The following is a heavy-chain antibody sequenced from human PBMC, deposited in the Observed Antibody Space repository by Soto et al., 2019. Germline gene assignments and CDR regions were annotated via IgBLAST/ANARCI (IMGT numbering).Heavy chain of an antibody. V-gene: IGHV4-34*01. CDR1: GGSFSGYY. CDR2: INHSGST. CDR3: ARDYDFWSGYDAFDI. J-gene: IGHJ3*02. Sequence: SETLSLICAVYGGSFSGYYWSWIRQPPGKGLEWIGEINHSGSTNYNPSLKSRVTISVDTSKNQFSLKLSSVTAADTAVYYCARDYDFWSGYDAFDIWGQGTMVTVSS. D-gene: IGHD3-3*01.